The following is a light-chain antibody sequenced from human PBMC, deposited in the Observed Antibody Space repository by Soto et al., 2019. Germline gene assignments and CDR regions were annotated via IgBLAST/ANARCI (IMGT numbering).Light chain of an antibody. CDR1: SSNIGSNT. J-gene: IGLJ2*01. CDR2: SNN. CDR3: AAWDDSVVV. V-gene: IGLV1-44*01. Sequence: QPVLTQPPSASGTPGQRVTISCSGSSSNIGSNTVNWYQQLPGTAPKLLIYSNNQRPSGVPDRFSGSKSGTSASLPISGLQSEDEADYYCAAWDDSVVVFGGGTKLTVL.